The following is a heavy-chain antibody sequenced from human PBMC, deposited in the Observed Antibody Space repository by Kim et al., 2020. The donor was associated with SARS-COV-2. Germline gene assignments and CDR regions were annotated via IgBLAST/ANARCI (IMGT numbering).Heavy chain of an antibody. J-gene: IGHJ4*02. V-gene: IGHV3-23*01. Sequence: GGSLRLSCAASGFTFSRYAMSWVRQAPGKGLEWVSNISGNGDKTFYADSVKGRFTISRDNTKNTLYLQMSSLRAEDTAVYFCARENGRKLGHFDSWGQGTNVTVSS. CDR1: GFTFSRYA. CDR2: ISGNGDKT. CDR3: ARENGRKLGHFDS. D-gene: IGHD6-13*01.